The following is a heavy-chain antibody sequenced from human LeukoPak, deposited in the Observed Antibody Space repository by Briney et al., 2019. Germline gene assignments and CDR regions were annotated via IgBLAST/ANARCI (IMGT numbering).Heavy chain of an antibody. D-gene: IGHD2-15*01. CDR1: GFTFSNAW. CDR2: ISYDGSNK. V-gene: IGHV3-30-3*01. CDR3: ARELPTLNDAFDI. J-gene: IGHJ3*02. Sequence: GGSLRLSCAASGFTFSNAWMSWVRQAPGKGLEWVAVISYDGSNKYYADSVKGRFTISRDNSKNTLYLQMNSLRAEDTAVYYCARELPTLNDAFDIWGQGTMVTVSS.